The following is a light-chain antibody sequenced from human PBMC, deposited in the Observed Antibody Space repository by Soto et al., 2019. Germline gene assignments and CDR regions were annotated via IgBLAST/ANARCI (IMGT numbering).Light chain of an antibody. CDR1: QSITNY. CDR3: QQSYSTPLT. CDR2: AAS. J-gene: IGKJ4*01. V-gene: IGKV1-39*01. Sequence: DLQMTQSPSSLSASVGDRVTITCRASQSITNYLNWYQQKPGKAPKLLIYAASILQSGVPSRFSGSGSGTDFTLTISSLQPEDFATYYCQQSYSTPLTFGGGTMVEIK.